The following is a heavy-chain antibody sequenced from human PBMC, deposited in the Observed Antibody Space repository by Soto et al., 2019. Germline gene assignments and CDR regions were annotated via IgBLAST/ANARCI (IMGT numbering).Heavy chain of an antibody. CDR2: GNTYNGNP. V-gene: IGHV1-18*01. J-gene: IGHJ4*02. CDR3: ARDSQYSTDWQRFDS. D-gene: IGHD6-6*01. Sequence: QVQLVQSGVEVKKPGASVKVSCKASGYTFTNYAISWVRQAPGRGIECMGWGNTYNGNPNYAQIFQCRVTMTTDTSTGTAYMELRSLKSDDSAVYYCARDSQYSTDWQRFDSWGQGTLVTVSS. CDR1: GYTFTNYA.